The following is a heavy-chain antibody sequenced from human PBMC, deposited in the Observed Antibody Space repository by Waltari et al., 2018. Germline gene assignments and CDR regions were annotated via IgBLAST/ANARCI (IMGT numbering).Heavy chain of an antibody. CDR2: INPNSGGT. CDR1: GYTFTGYY. Sequence: QVQLVQSGAEVKKPGASVKVSCKASGYTFTGYYMHWVRQAPGQGLEWMGRINPNSGGTNYAQKFQGRVTMTRDTSISTAYMELSRLRSDDTAVYYCAKGERLRFLEWLTYFDYWGQGTLVTVSS. V-gene: IGHV1-2*06. D-gene: IGHD3-3*01. CDR3: AKGERLRFLEWLTYFDY. J-gene: IGHJ4*02.